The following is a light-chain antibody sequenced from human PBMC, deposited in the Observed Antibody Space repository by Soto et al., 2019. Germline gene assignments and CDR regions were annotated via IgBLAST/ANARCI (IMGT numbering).Light chain of an antibody. Sequence: NFMLTQPHSVSESPGKTVTISCTRSSGSIASNSVQWYQQRPGSAPTTVIYEDNQRPSGVPDRFSGSTDGSSNSASLTISGLKTEDEADYYCQSYDTSTVVFGGGTKLTVL. CDR1: SGSIASNS. CDR2: EDN. J-gene: IGLJ2*01. CDR3: QSYDTSTVV. V-gene: IGLV6-57*04.